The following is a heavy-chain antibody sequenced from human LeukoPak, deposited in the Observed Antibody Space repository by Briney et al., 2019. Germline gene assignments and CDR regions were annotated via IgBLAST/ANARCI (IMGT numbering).Heavy chain of an antibody. CDR3: ARGRGTSGTNRDFYYYYYMDV. D-gene: IGHD2-2*01. J-gene: IGHJ6*03. Sequence: ASVKVSCKASGYIFTDYAIHWLRQAPGQRPEWMGWMNAGNGNTKYSQKFQGRVTLIRDTSAATAYMELSSLRHDDLAVYYCARGRGTSGTNRDFYYYYYMDVWGKGTTVTVSS. CDR2: MNAGNGNT. V-gene: IGHV1-3*01. CDR1: GYIFTDYA.